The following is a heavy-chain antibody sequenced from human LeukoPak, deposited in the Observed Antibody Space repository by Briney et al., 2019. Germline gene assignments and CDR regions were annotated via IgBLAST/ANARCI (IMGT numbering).Heavy chain of an antibody. CDR1: GGSISSNSYY. Sequence: PSETLSLTCTVSGGSISSNSYYWGWTRQPPGKGLEWIGSIYYSGSTYYNPSLKSRVTISVDTSKNQFSLKLSSVSAADTAVYYCARSGVSIVVGRGSRDYYYMDIWGKGTTVTVSS. V-gene: IGHV4-39*07. D-gene: IGHD2-2*01. CDR3: ARSGVSIVVGRGSRDYYYMDI. J-gene: IGHJ6*03. CDR2: IYYSGST.